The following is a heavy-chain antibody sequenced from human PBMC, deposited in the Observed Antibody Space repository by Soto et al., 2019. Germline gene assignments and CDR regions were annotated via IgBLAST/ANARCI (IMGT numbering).Heavy chain of an antibody. J-gene: IGHJ5*02. CDR2: IYYSGGT. V-gene: IGHV4-59*01. Sequence: QVQLQESGPGLVKPSETLSLTCTVSGGSISSYYWSWIRQPPGKGLEWIGYIYYSGGTNYNPSLKSRVTISVHTSKNQFSLKLSSVTAADTAVYYCARGYCSSTICYIWDNWFDPWGQGTLVTVSS. CDR3: ARGYCSSTICYIWDNWFDP. CDR1: GGSISSYY. D-gene: IGHD2-2*02.